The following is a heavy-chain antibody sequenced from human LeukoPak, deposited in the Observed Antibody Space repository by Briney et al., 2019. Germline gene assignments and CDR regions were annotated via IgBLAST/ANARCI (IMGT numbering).Heavy chain of an antibody. CDR2: IYSGGGT. Sequence: GGSLRLSCAASGFTVSSNYMSWVRQAPGKGLEWVSVIYSGGGTYYADSVKGRFTISRDNSKNTLYLQMNSLRAEDTAVYYCAKRDSSGYYYPNDAFDIWGQGTMVTVSS. CDR1: GFTVSSNY. J-gene: IGHJ3*02. D-gene: IGHD3-22*01. CDR3: AKRDSSGYYYPNDAFDI. V-gene: IGHV3-53*05.